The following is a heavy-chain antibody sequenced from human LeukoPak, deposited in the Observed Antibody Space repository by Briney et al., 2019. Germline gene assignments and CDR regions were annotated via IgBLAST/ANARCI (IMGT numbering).Heavy chain of an antibody. CDR1: GFPFSSNY. CDR2: INWNGGST. CDR3: ARGYYYDSSGYYYWDYFDY. Sequence: PGGSLRLSCAASGFPFSSNYMSWVRQAPGKGLEWVSGINWNGGSTGYADSVKGRFTISRDNAKNSLYLQMNSLRAEDTALYYCARGYYYDSSGYYYWDYFDYWGQGTLVTVSS. D-gene: IGHD3-22*01. J-gene: IGHJ4*02. V-gene: IGHV3-20*04.